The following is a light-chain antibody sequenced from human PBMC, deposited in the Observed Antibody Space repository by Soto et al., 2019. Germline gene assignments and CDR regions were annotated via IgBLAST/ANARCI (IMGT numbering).Light chain of an antibody. Sequence: VMTQSPATLSVYPGERATLSCRASQTVSRNLAWYQQRPGQAPRLLIYGTSTRAAGIPARFSGRGSGTEFTFTISSLQSEDFAVYHCQQYHDWPITFGQGTRLEIK. CDR1: QTVSRN. CDR3: QQYHDWPIT. V-gene: IGKV3-15*01. CDR2: GTS. J-gene: IGKJ5*01.